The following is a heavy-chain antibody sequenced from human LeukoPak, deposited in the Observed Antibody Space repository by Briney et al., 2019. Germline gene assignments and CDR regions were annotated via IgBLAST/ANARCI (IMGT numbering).Heavy chain of an antibody. J-gene: IGHJ6*02. CDR3: ARDPIVQAGYYYGMDV. D-gene: IGHD2/OR15-2a*01. CDR2: INPNSGGT. Sequence: ASVKVSCKASGYTFTGYYMHWVRQAPGQGLEWMGWINPNSGGTNYAQKFQGRVTMTRDTSISTAYMELSRLRSDDSAVYYCARDPIVQAGYYYGMDVWAKGPRSPSP. V-gene: IGHV1-2*02. CDR1: GYTFTGYY.